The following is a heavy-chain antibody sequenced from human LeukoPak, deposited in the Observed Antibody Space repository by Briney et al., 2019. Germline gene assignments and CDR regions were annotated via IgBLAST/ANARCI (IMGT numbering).Heavy chain of an antibody. Sequence: SETLSLTCAVFGGSFSGYYWSLIRQPPGKGLEWIGEINHSGSTNYNPSLKSRVTISVDTSKNQFSLKLSSVTAADTAVYYCARVWVLGYCSGGSCYYSKVFDYWGQGTLVTVSS. CDR1: GGSFSGYY. V-gene: IGHV4-34*01. J-gene: IGHJ4*02. CDR3: ARVWVLGYCSGGSCYYSKVFDY. D-gene: IGHD2-15*01. CDR2: INHSGST.